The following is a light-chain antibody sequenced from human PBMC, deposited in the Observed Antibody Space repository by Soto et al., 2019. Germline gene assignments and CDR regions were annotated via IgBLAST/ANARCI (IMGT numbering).Light chain of an antibody. CDR2: DAS. CDR3: QQFHSYPIT. CDR1: QGISSA. Sequence: AIQLTQSPSSLSASVGDRVTITCRASQGISSALAWYQQKPGEAPNLLIYDASSLESGVPSRFSGSGSGTDYILTISSLQPEDFATYHCQQFHSYPITFGQGTRLEIK. V-gene: IGKV1-13*02. J-gene: IGKJ5*01.